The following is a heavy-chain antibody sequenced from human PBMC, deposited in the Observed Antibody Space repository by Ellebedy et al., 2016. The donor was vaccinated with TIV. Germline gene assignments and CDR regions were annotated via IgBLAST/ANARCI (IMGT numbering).Heavy chain of an antibody. CDR1: GGSISTSTYY. CDR2: IYYSGST. Sequence: MPSETLSLTCTVSGGSISTSTYYWGWIRQPPGKGLEWIGSIYYSGSTYYNPSLKSRVTIPVDTAKNEFSLNVRSVSAADTAVYYCARWYNNSWYGWFDPWGQGTLVTVSS. J-gene: IGHJ5*02. D-gene: IGHD6-13*01. V-gene: IGHV4-39*07. CDR3: ARWYNNSWYGWFDP.